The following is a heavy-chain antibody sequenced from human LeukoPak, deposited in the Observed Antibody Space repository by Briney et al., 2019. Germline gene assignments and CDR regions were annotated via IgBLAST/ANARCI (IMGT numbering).Heavy chain of an antibody. V-gene: IGHV4-61*02. J-gene: IGHJ5*02. D-gene: IGHD6-13*01. CDR1: GGSISSGSYY. CDR2: IYTRGRT. Sequence: SQTLSLTCTVAGGSISSGSYYWSWIRQPAGKGLEWIGRIYTRGRTNYNPSLKSRVTISVDTSKNQFSLKLSSVTAADTAVYYCARAYSSSWYFNWFDPWGQGTLVTVSS. CDR3: ARAYSSSWYFNWFDP.